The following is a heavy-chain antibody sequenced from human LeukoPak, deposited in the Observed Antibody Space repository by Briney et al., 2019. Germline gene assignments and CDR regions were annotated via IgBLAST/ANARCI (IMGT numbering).Heavy chain of an antibody. CDR2: MNPNSANT. CDR1: GYTFTSYD. V-gene: IGHV1-8*01. D-gene: IGHD3-10*01. CDR3: AIRFSRGSGSAIDY. J-gene: IGHJ4*02. Sequence: GASVKVSCKASGYTFTSYDINWVRQATGQGLEWMGWMNPNSANTGYAQNFQGRVTMTRNTSISTAYMELSSLRSEDTAVYYCAIRFSRGSGSAIDYGGQGTLVTVSS.